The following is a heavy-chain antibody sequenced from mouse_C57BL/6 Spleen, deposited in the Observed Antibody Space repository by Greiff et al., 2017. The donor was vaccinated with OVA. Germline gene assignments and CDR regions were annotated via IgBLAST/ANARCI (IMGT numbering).Heavy chain of an antibody. Sequence: QVQLKQSGAELVRPGTSVKMSCKASGYTFTNYWIGWAKQRPGHGLEWIGDIYPGGGYTNYNEKFKGKATLTADKSSSTAYMQFSSLTSEDSAIYYCARGGDYDVRGYAMDYWGQGTSVTVSS. J-gene: IGHJ4*01. CDR3: ARGGDYDVRGYAMDY. V-gene: IGHV1-63*01. CDR1: GYTFTNYW. CDR2: IYPGGGYT. D-gene: IGHD2-4*01.